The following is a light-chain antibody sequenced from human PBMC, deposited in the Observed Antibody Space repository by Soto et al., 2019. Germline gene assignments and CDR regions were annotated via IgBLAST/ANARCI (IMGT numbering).Light chain of an antibody. Sequence: QSVLTQPPSASGTPGQRVTISCSGSTSNIGRTTVNWYQQLPGTAPKLLIYIDNQRPSGVPERFSGSKSGTSASLAIAGLKLEVGVIYYGETGEASLNGRVFGGGTKLPAL. J-gene: IGLJ3*02. CDR1: TSNIGRTT. CDR3: ETGEASLNGRV. CDR2: IDN. V-gene: IGLV1-44*01.